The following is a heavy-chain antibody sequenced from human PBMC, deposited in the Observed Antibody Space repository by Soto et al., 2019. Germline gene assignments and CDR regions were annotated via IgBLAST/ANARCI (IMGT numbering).Heavy chain of an antibody. CDR1: GFTFSSYD. CDR3: ARNSLLSPWTLNY. Sequence: LRLSCAASGFTFSSYDMHWVRQAPGKGLEWVAVIWYDGTNKYYVDSVKGRFTISRDNSQNTLYLQMNSLRAEDTAVYYCARNSLLSPWTLNYWGQGTLVTSPQ. D-gene: IGHD3-10*01. CDR2: IWYDGTNK. V-gene: IGHV3-33*01. J-gene: IGHJ4*02.